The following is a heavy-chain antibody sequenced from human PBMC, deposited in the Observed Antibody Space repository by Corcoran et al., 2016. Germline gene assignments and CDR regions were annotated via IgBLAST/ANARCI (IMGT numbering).Heavy chain of an antibody. J-gene: IGHJ5*02. CDR3: ARERGDWSGGSCYSGGIDP. D-gene: IGHD2-15*01. V-gene: IGHV1-46*01. CDR2: INPSGGST. Sequence: QVQLVQSGAEVKKPGASVKVSCKASGYTFTSYYMHWVRQAPGQGLEWMGIINPSGGSTSYAQKFQGRVTMTRDTSTSTVYMELSSLRAEDTAVYYCARERGDWSGGSCYSGGIDPWGQGTLVTVSS. CDR1: GYTFTSYY.